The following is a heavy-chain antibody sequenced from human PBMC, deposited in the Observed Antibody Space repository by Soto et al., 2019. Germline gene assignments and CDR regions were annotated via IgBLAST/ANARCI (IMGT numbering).Heavy chain of an antibody. J-gene: IGHJ6*02. CDR3: AKGVVVVPAAMRDDGMDV. V-gene: IGHV3-9*01. CDR1: GFTFDDYA. CDR2: ISWNSGSI. Sequence: EVQLVESGGGLVQPGRSLRLSCAASGFTFDDYAMHWVRQAPGKGLEWVSGISWNSGSIGYADSVKGRFTIPRDNAKNSLYLQMNSLRAEDTALYYCAKGVVVVPAAMRDDGMDVWGQGTTVTVSS. D-gene: IGHD2-2*01.